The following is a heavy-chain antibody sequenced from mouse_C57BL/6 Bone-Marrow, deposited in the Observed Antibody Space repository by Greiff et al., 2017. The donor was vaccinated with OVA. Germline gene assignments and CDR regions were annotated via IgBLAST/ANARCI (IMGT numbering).Heavy chain of an antibody. Sequence: EVQGVESGGGLVKPGGSLKLSCAASGFTFSDYGMHWVRQAPEKGLEWVAYISSGSSTIYYADTLKGRFTISRDNAKNTLFLQMTSLRSEDTAMYYCARTFILGAMEYWGQGTSVTVSS. J-gene: IGHJ4*01. D-gene: IGHD1-1*01. CDR1: GFTFSDYG. CDR3: ARTFILGAMEY. CDR2: ISSGSSTI. V-gene: IGHV5-17*01.